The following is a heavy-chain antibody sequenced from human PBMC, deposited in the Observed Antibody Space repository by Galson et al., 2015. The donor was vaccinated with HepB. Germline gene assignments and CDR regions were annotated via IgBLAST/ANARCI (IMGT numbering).Heavy chain of an antibody. CDR1: GYTFTVYY. Sequence: SCKASGYTFTVYYIHWVRQAPGQGLEWMGRINPNDGATNYAQSFQGRVTMTRDPSISTAYMELTRLISDDTAVYYCATKDYGDWDYWGRGTLVTVSS. CDR3: ATKDYGDWDY. D-gene: IGHD4-17*01. V-gene: IGHV1-2*06. J-gene: IGHJ4*02. CDR2: INPNDGAT.